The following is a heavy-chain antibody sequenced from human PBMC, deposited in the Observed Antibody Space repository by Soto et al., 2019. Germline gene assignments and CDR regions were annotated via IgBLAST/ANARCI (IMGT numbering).Heavy chain of an antibody. Sequence: SETLSRTCTVSAGYISRGFYFWSWMRQPPGKGLEWLGHIYSSGTAYYNPSLKSRLTISVDASKNQFSLKLTSVTAADTAIYYCASRQQQVALVDYWGQGTLVTVSS. CDR2: IYSSGTA. CDR1: AGYISRGFYF. D-gene: IGHD5-12*01. CDR3: ASRQQQVALVDY. J-gene: IGHJ4*02. V-gene: IGHV4-30-4*01.